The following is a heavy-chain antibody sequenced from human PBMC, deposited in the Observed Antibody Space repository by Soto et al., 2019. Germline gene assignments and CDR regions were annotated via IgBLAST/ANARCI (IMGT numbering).Heavy chain of an antibody. CDR3: AREVRQQLAPLDY. CDR2: IWYDGSNK. D-gene: IGHD6-13*01. V-gene: IGHV3-33*01. CDR1: VFTFSIYG. Sequence: WGSLLFSCATSVFTFSIYGMHWVRQAPGKGLEWVAVIWYDGSNKYYADPVKGRFTISRDNSKNTLYLQMNSLRAEDTAVYYCAREVRQQLAPLDYWGQGTMVTVSS. J-gene: IGHJ4*02.